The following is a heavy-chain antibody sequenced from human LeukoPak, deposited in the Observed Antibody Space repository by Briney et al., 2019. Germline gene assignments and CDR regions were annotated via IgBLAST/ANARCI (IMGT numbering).Heavy chain of an antibody. D-gene: IGHD4-23*01. J-gene: IGHJ6*03. V-gene: IGHV4-39*07. CDR1: GGSLATSSYY. CDR3: ARGLRVSLYYYYYYMDV. CDR2: LHYGGST. Sequence: TPSETLSLTCAVSGGSLATSSYYWGWVRQPPGRGLEWIGSLHYGGSTYYNPSLKSRVTISVDTSKNQFSLKLSSVTAADTAVYYCARGLRVSLYYYYYYMDVWGKGTTVTVSS.